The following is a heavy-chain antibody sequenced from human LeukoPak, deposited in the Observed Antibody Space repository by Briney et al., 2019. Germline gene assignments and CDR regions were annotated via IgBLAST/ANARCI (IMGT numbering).Heavy chain of an antibody. V-gene: IGHV1-2*02. J-gene: IGHJ4*02. Sequence: ASVKVSCKASGYTFTGYYMHWVRQAPGQGLEWMGWINPNSGDTNYAQKFQGRVTMTRDTSISTAYMELSRLREDDTAVYYCARGYSSGWYYLDYWGQGTLVTVSS. D-gene: IGHD6-19*01. CDR1: GYTFTGYY. CDR2: INPNSGDT. CDR3: ARGYSSGWYYLDY.